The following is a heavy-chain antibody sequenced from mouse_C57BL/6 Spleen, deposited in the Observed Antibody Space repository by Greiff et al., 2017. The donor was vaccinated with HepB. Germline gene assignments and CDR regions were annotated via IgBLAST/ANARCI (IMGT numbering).Heavy chain of an antibody. V-gene: IGHV1-53*01. CDR2: INPSNGGT. CDR1: GYTFTSYW. D-gene: IGHD1-1*01. J-gene: IGHJ2*01. Sequence: QVQLQQPGTELVKPGASVKLSCKASGYTFTSYWMHWVKQRPGQGLEWIGNINPSNGGTNYNEKFKSKATLTVDKSSSTAYMQLSSLTSEDSAVYYCARNVITTVVATERAYYFDYWGQGTTLTVSS. CDR3: ARNVITTVVATERAYYFDY.